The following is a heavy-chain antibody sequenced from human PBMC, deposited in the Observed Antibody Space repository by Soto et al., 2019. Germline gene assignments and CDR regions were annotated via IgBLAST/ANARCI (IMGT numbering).Heavy chain of an antibody. D-gene: IGHD4-17*01. CDR3: ASQTTTPSNP. J-gene: IGHJ5*02. V-gene: IGHV4-39*01. Sequence: PSETLSVTCTVSGGSISSSGCYWGWIRQPPGKGLEWIGSIYYSGSTYYNPSLKSRVTISVDTSKNQFSLKLSSVTAEDTAVYYCASQTTTPSNPWGQGTLVTVSS. CDR2: IYYSGST. CDR1: GGSISSSGCY.